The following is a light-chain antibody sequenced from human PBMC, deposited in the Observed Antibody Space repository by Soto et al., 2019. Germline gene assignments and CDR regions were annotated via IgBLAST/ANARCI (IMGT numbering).Light chain of an antibody. CDR2: GAS. J-gene: IGKJ1*01. CDR3: QQYGSSPVT. V-gene: IGKV3-20*01. CDR1: QSVSSSY. Sequence: EIVLTQSPGTLSLSPPERDTLXCRASQSVSSSYLAWYQQRPGQAPRLLIYGASTRATGIPDRFSGSGSGTDFTLTISRLEPEDFAVYYCQQYGSSPVTFGQGTKVDI.